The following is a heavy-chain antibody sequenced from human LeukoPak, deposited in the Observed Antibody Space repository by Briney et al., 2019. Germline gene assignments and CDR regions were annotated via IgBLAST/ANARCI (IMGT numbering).Heavy chain of an antibody. D-gene: IGHD2-15*01. Sequence: GGSLRLSCAASGFTFSSYAMSWVRQAPGGGLEWVSAIGGSGDKTYHADSVKGRFTISRDNSDNRVPLQMDSLRAEDTAVYFCAKDTTAWWYHRAYMNVWGKGTTVTVSS. V-gene: IGHV3-23*01. CDR1: GFTFSSYA. J-gene: IGHJ6*03. CDR3: AKDTTAWWYHRAYMNV. CDR2: IGGSGDKT.